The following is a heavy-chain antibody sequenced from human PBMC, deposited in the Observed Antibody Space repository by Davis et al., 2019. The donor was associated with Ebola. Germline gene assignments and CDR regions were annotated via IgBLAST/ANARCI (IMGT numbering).Heavy chain of an antibody. Sequence: GGSLRLSCAASGFTVSSNYMSWVRQAPGKGLEWVSVIYSGGSTYYADSVKGRFTISRDNSKNTLYLQMNSLRAEDTAVYYCAKGERFLEWLLFDYWGQGTLVTVSS. J-gene: IGHJ4*02. D-gene: IGHD3-3*01. CDR3: AKGERFLEWLLFDY. CDR1: GFTVSSNY. CDR2: IYSGGST. V-gene: IGHV3-66*01.